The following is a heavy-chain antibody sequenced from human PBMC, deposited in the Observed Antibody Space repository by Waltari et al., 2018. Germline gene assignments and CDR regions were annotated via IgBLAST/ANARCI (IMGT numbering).Heavy chain of an antibody. Sequence: QVQLVQSGAEVKKPGASVKVSCKASGYTFTSYGISWVRQAPGQGLEWMGWFSAYNGNTNYAQKLQGRVSMTTDTSTSTAYMELRSLRSDDTAVYYCARDEGYYYDNSGYYSFDYWGQGTLVTVSS. CDR1: GYTFTSYG. D-gene: IGHD3-22*01. J-gene: IGHJ4*02. CDR2: FSAYNGNT. CDR3: ARDEGYYYDNSGYYSFDY. V-gene: IGHV1-18*01.